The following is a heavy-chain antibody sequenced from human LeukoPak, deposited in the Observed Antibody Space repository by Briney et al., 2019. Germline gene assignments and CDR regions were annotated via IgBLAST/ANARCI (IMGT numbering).Heavy chain of an antibody. D-gene: IGHD3-16*01. Sequence: GGSLRLSCAASGFTFSNYAMNWVRQAPGKGLEWVSVISASGGNTNYADSVKGRFTISRDNSKNTLYLQMNSLRAEDTAVYYCARELGLSNDAFDIWGQGTMVTVSS. J-gene: IGHJ3*02. CDR3: ARELGLSNDAFDI. CDR2: ISASGGNT. V-gene: IGHV3-23*01. CDR1: GFTFSNYA.